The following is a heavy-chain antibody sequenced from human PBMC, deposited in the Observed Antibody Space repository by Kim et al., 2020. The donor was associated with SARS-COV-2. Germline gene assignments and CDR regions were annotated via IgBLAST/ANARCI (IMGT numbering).Heavy chain of an antibody. Sequence: ASVKVSCKASGYTFTSYAMHWVRQAPGQRLEWMGWINAGNGNTKYSQKFQGRVTITRDTSASTAYMELSSLRSEDTAVYYCAGFLYYYGSGSYLSSPWGAFDIWGQGTMVTVSS. J-gene: IGHJ3*02. CDR3: AGFLYYYGSGSYLSSPWGAFDI. CDR1: GYTFTSYA. V-gene: IGHV1-3*01. D-gene: IGHD3-10*01. CDR2: INAGNGNT.